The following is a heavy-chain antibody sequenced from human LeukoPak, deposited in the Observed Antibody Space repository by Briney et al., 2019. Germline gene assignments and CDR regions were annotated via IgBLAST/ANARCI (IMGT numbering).Heavy chain of an antibody. Sequence: GGSLRLSCAASGFTFRAYTFNWVRQAPGKGLEWVGRIKSETDGGTIDYTAPVKGRFSISRDDSKNTVYLQMNGLKTEDTAVYYCTTGGPSCSNINCWGQGTLVTVSS. D-gene: IGHD2-2*01. J-gene: IGHJ4*02. V-gene: IGHV3-15*07. CDR1: GFTFRAYT. CDR3: TTGGPSCSNINC. CDR2: IKSETDGGTI.